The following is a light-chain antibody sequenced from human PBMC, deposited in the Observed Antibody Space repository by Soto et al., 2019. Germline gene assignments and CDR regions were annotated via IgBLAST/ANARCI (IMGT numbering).Light chain of an antibody. CDR3: LQHNSYPWT. CDR1: QSISSY. J-gene: IGKJ1*01. Sequence: DIQMTQSPSSLSASVGDRVTITSGASQSISSYLDWYQQKPGKAPKLLIYAASSLQSGVPSRFSGSGSGTDFTLTISSLQPEDFATYYCLQHNSYPWTFGQGTKVDIK. CDR2: AAS. V-gene: IGKV1-39*01.